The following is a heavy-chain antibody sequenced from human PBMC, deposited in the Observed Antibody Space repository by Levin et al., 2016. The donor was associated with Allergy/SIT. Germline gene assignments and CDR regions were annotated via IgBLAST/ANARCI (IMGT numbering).Heavy chain of an antibody. V-gene: IGHV3-9*01. D-gene: IGHD6-6*01. CDR3: AKASSSSGLLDLFDY. Sequence: PGKGLEWVSGISWNSGSIGYADSVKGRFTISRDNAKNSLYLQMNSLRAEDTALYYCAKASSSSGLLDLFDYWGQGTLVTVSS. J-gene: IGHJ4*02. CDR2: ISWNSGSI.